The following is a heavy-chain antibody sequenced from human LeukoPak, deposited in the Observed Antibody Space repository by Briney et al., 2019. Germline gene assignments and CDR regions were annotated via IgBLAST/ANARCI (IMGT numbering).Heavy chain of an antibody. CDR2: ISNKGGST. CDR1: GFTFSSYG. Sequence: DPGGSLRLSCSASGFTFSSYGMHWVRQAPGKGLEYVSGISNKGGSTYYADSVKGRSTISRDNSKNTLHLQMSSLRADDTAVYYCVKSGTWADFDSWGQGTLVTVSS. J-gene: IGHJ4*02. CDR3: VKSGTWADFDS. D-gene: IGHD1-26*01. V-gene: IGHV3-64D*09.